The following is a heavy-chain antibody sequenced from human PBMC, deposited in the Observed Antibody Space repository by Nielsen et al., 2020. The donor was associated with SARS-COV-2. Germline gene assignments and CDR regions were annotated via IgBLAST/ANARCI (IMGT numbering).Heavy chain of an antibody. CDR1: GFTFSSYD. D-gene: IGHD5-12*01. V-gene: IGHV3-13*01. J-gene: IGHJ3*02. CDR2: IGTAGDT. CDR3: AREGGYGAFDI. Sequence: GGSLRLSCAASGFTFSSYDMHWVRQATGKGLEWVSAIGTAGDTYYPGSVKGRFTISRENAKNSLYLQMNSLRAGDTAVYYCAREGGYGAFDIWGQGTMVTVS.